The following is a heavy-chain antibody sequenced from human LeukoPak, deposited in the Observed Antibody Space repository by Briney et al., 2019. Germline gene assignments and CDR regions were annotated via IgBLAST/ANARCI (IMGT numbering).Heavy chain of an antibody. CDR3: ARSSGWKYNIDY. CDR2: ISYDGSNK. J-gene: IGHJ4*02. D-gene: IGHD6-19*01. Sequence: HSGRSLRLSCAASGFTFSSYAMHWVRQAPGKGLEWVAVISYDGSNKYYADSVKGRFTISRDNSKNTLYLQMNSLRAEDTAMYYCARSSGWKYNIDYWGQGTLVTVSS. CDR1: GFTFSSYA. V-gene: IGHV3-30*04.